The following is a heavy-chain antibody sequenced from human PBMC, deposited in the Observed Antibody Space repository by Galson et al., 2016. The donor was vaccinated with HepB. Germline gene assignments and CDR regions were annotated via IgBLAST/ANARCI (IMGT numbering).Heavy chain of an antibody. Sequence: SLRLSCAASGFTFSSHWMHWVRQAPGKGLVWVSRINTDGSSTSYSDSVKGRFTISRDNAKNTLYLQMNSLRAEDTAVYYCARGGSRPIDYWGQGTLVTVSS. V-gene: IGHV3-74*01. CDR1: GFTFSSHW. CDR2: INTDGSST. J-gene: IGHJ4*02. D-gene: IGHD1-26*01. CDR3: ARGGSRPIDY.